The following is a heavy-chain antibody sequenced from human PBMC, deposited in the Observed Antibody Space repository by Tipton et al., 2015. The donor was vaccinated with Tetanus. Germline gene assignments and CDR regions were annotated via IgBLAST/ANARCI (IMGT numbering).Heavy chain of an antibody. CDR3: VTGTLRYGA. D-gene: IGHD3-9*01. V-gene: IGHV3-33*01. CDR1: GFRFSSYG. J-gene: IGHJ5*02. Sequence: QVQLVQSGGGVVQPGRSLTLSCEASGFRFSSYGMHWVRQAPGKGLEWVAVIWYDGSKTYYADSVKGRFTISRDNSKNTLFLQMNSLKGEDTAVYYCVTGTLRYGAWGQGTLVTVSS. CDR2: IWYDGSKT.